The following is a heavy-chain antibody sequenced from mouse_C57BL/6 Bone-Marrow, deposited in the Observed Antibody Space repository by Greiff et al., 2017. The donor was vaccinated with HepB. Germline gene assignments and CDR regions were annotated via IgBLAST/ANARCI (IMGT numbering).Heavy chain of an antibody. Sequence: QVQLQQPGAELVMPGASVKLSCKASGYTFTSYWMHWVKQRPGQGLEWIGEIDPSDSYTNYNQKFKGKSTLTVDKSSSTAYMQLRSLTSEDSAVYDCARRGLRYPGKDVWGTGTTVTVSS. D-gene: IGHD1-1*01. CDR3: ARRGLRYPGKDV. CDR1: GYTFTSYW. J-gene: IGHJ1*03. CDR2: IDPSDSYT. V-gene: IGHV1-69*01.